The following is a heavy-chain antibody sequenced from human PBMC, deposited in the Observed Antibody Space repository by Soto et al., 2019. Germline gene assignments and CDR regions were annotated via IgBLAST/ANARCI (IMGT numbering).Heavy chain of an antibody. CDR3: ARCRSYGMEGVERAVDI. Sequence: VQLVESGGGLVQPGGSLRLSCAASGFTFSSFWMNWVRQAPGKGLEWVANIKYDGSETYYADSVKGRFTFSRDNAKNSLYLQMDSLRVEDTAVYYCARCRSYGMEGVERAVDIWGQGTKVTVSS. V-gene: IGHV3-7*03. D-gene: IGHD1-26*01. J-gene: IGHJ3*02. CDR2: IKYDGSET. CDR1: GFTFSSFW.